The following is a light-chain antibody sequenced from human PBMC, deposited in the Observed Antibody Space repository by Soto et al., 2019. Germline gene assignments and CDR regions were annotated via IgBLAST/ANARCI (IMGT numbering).Light chain of an antibody. Sequence: QSALTQPPSVSGSPGQSVTISCTGTSSDVGSYNRVSWYQQPPGTAPKLMIYEVSNRPSGVPDRFSGTKSGNTASLTIPGLQAEDEADYYCSSYTSSSIWLFGGGTKLT. CDR2: EVS. CDR1: SSDVGSYNR. J-gene: IGLJ2*01. V-gene: IGLV2-18*02. CDR3: SSYTSSSIWL.